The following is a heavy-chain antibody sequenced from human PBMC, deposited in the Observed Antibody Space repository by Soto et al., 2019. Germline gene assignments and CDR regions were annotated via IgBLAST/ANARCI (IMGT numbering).Heavy chain of an antibody. V-gene: IGHV3-23*01. D-gene: IGHD2-2*01. CDR1: GFTFSSYS. CDR3: AKERQRVVPAANDNWFDP. Sequence: SLRLSWSASGFTFSSYSMSWVRQAPGKGLEWVSAISGSGGSTYYADSVKGRFTISRDNSKNTLYLQMNSLRAEDTAAYYCAKERQRVVPAANDNWFDPWRQGTLVTVSS. J-gene: IGHJ5*02. CDR2: ISGSGGST.